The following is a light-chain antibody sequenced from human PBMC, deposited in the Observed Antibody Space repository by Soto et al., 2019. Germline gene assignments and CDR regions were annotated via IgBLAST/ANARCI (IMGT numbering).Light chain of an antibody. CDR2: GAS. CDR3: QQWGSSSWT. CDR1: QSVSSTY. Sequence: EIVLTQSPGNLSLSPGERATLSCRASQSVSSTYLAWYQQKPGQAPRLLIYGASTRATGIPDRFSGSGSGTDFTLTISRLEPEDFAVYYCQQWGSSSWTFGQGTKVDIK. J-gene: IGKJ1*01. V-gene: IGKV3-20*01.